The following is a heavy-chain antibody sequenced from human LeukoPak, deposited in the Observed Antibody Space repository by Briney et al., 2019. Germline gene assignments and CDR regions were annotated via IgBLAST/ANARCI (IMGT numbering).Heavy chain of an antibody. CDR2: IYYSGST. V-gene: IGHV4-39*07. Sequence: SETLSLTCTVSGGSISSSSYYWGWIRQPPGKGLEWIGSIYYSGSTYYNPSLKSRVTISVDTSKNQFSLKLSSVTAADTAVYYCARQTKTWNIGTTENWFDPWGQGTLVTVSS. CDR3: ARQTKTWNIGTTENWFDP. D-gene: IGHD1/OR15-1a*01. J-gene: IGHJ5*02. CDR1: GGSISSSSYY.